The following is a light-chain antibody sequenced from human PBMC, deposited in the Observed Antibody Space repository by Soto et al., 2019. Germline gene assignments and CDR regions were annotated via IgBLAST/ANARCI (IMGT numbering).Light chain of an antibody. V-gene: IGKV1-5*01. CDR3: QQYNSYSYT. CDR2: DAS. J-gene: IGKJ2*01. CDR1: QSISSW. Sequence: DIRMTQSPSTLSASVGDRVTITGRASQSISSWLAWYQQKPGKAPKLLIYDASSLESGVPSRFSGSGSGTEFTLTISSLQPDDFATYYCQQYNSYSYTFGQGTKLEIK.